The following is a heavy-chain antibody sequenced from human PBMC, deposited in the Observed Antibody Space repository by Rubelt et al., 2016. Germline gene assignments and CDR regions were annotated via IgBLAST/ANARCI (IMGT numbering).Heavy chain of an antibody. CDR1: GYTFTSSD. D-gene: IGHD6-13*01. V-gene: IGHV1-8*01. J-gene: IGHJ4*02. Sequence: QVQLVQSGAEVKKPGASVKVSCKASGYTFTSSDINWVRQATEQGLEWMGWMNPNSGNTGYAQKFQGRVTMTKNPSISTAYMDLSSLTSEDTAVYYCARGSRTFDYWGQGTLLTVSS. CDR3: ARGSRTFDY. CDR2: MNPNSGNT.